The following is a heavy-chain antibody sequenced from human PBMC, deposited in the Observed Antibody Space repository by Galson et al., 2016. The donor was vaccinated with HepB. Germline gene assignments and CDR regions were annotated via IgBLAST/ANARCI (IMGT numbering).Heavy chain of an antibody. V-gene: IGHV3-21*01. CDR1: GFTFSTYS. Sequence: SLRLSCAASGFTFSTYSMNWVRQAPGKGLEWISSISRSSNFIFYADSVKGRFTISRDNAKNSLYLQMNSLRAEDTAVYYCARDLPDTAMADYYYYGMDVWGQGTTVTVSS. CDR2: ISRSSNFI. D-gene: IGHD5-18*01. CDR3: ARDLPDTAMADYYYYGMDV. J-gene: IGHJ6*02.